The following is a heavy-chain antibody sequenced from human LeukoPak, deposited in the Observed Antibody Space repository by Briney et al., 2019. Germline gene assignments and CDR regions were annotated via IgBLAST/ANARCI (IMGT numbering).Heavy chain of an antibody. J-gene: IGHJ6*02. CDR1: GFTFSSYA. D-gene: IGHD3-22*01. Sequence: GRSLRLSCAASGFTFSSYAMHWVRQAPGKGLEWVAVISYDGSNKYYADSVKGRFTISRDNSKNTLYLQMNSLRAEDTAVYYCAREMAVVGGGLDYYGMDVWGQGTTVTVSS. CDR3: AREMAVVGGGLDYYGMDV. V-gene: IGHV3-30-3*01. CDR2: ISYDGSNK.